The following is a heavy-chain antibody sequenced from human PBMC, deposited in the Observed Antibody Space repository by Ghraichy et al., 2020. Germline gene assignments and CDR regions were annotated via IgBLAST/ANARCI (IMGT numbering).Heavy chain of an antibody. CDR3: AREGEAAAADLVEAFDI. J-gene: IGHJ3*02. D-gene: IGHD6-13*01. CDR2: ISSRGRSI. CDR1: GFTFSTYA. Sequence: GGSLRLSCAASGFTFSTYAMNWVRQAPGKGLEWVSSISSRGRSIFYADSVRGRFTLSRDNAKSSLFLQMNSRRVEDTAVYYCAREGEAAAADLVEAFDIWGQGTMVTVSS. V-gene: IGHV3-21*06.